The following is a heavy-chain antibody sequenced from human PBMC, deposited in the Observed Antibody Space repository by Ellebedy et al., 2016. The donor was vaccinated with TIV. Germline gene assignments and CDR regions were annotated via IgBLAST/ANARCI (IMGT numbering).Heavy chain of an antibody. J-gene: IGHJ6*02. CDR1: GYTLSDYL. CDR3: ARRVAYGLGTGMDV. CDR2: LTPLNGNT. D-gene: IGHD3-10*01. V-gene: IGHV1-18*04. Sequence: AASVKVSCKISGYTLSDYLISWVRQAPGQGLEWMGWLTPLNGNTNYAQKFQGRVTMPSDTSTTTAYLELRSLRSDDTAVYYCARRVAYGLGTGMDVWGQGTTVTVSS.